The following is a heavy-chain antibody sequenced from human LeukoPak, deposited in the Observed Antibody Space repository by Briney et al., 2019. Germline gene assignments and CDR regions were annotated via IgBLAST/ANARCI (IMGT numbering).Heavy chain of an antibody. D-gene: IGHD3/OR15-3a*01. J-gene: IGHJ4*02. Sequence: SETLSLTCTVSGVSISSSNSYWGWIRQPPGKGLEWIGSIYYSGDTYYNASLESQVSISIDTSKNQFSLKLTSVTAADTAVYYCARQTGSGLFILPGGQGTLVTVSS. CDR1: GVSISSSNSY. CDR3: ARQTGSGLFILP. CDR2: IYYSGDT. V-gene: IGHV4-39*01.